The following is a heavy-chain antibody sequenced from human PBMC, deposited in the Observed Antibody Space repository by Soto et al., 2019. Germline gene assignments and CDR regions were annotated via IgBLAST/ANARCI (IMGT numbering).Heavy chain of an antibody. CDR3: ARHITMVRGVSEPDYYYYYGMDV. V-gene: IGHV4-39*07. D-gene: IGHD3-10*01. J-gene: IGHJ6*02. CDR2: INHSGST. CDR1: GDSISSGDYY. Sequence: SETRSLTGPVSGDSISSGDYYWGWIRRPPGKGREWIGEINHSGSTNYNPSLKSRVTISVDTSKNQFSLKLSSVTAADTAVYYCARHITMVRGVSEPDYYYYYGMDVWGQGTTVTVSS.